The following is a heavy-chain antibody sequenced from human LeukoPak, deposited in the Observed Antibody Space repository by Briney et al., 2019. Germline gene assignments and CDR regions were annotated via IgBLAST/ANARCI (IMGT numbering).Heavy chain of an antibody. J-gene: IGHJ6*03. V-gene: IGHV1-8*03. CDR2: MNPNSGNT. CDR3: AREYGSGSYFLLGSKYYYYMDV. Sequence: ASVKVSCKASGYTFTSYDINWVRQATGQGLEWMGWMNPNSGNTGYAQKFQGRVTITRNTSISTAYMELSSLRSEDTAVYYCAREYGSGSYFLLGSKYYYYMDVWGKGTTVTVSS. D-gene: IGHD3-10*01. CDR1: GYTFTSYD.